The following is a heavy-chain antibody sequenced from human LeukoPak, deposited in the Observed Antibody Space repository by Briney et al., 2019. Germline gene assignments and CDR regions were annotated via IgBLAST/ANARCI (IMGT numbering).Heavy chain of an antibody. Sequence: PSETLSLTCTVSGGSISSGGYYWSWIRQPPGKGLEWIGYIYHSGGTYYNPSLKSRVTISVDRSKNQFSLKLSSVTAADTAGYYCARCYDLWSGYYRWLDPWGQGTLVTVSS. D-gene: IGHD3-3*01. J-gene: IGHJ5*02. CDR2: IYHSGGT. CDR3: ARCYDLWSGYYRWLDP. CDR1: GGSISSGGYY. V-gene: IGHV4-30-2*01.